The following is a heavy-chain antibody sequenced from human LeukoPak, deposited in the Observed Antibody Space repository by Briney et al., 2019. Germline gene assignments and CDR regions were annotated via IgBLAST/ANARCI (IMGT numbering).Heavy chain of an antibody. CDR3: AKDTQATY. V-gene: IGHV3-30*18. CDR2: ISYDGSNK. J-gene: IGHJ4*02. CDR1: GFTFSSYG. D-gene: IGHD5-12*01. Sequence: GGSLRLSCAASGFTFSSYGMHWVRQAPGKGLEWVAVISYDGSNKYYADSVKGRFTISRDNSKNTLYLQMNSLRAEDTAVYYCAKDTQATYWGQGTLVTVSS.